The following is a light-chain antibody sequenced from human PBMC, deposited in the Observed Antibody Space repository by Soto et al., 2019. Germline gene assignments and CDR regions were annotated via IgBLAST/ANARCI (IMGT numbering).Light chain of an antibody. J-gene: IGLJ1*01. V-gene: IGLV1-36*01. Sequence: QSVVTQLPSVSAAPNQSVTISGSGNGFNIGKDGVNWFQHFPREPSSRPISQDDLLTSGVSDRFSGSRCGMSASLAIRVPESENEADYYCAAWDDSLNGDVFGIGTKVTV. CDR1: GFNIGKDG. CDR3: AAWDDSLNGDV. CDR2: QDD.